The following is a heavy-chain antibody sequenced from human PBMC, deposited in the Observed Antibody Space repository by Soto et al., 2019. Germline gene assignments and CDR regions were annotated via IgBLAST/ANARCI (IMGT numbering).Heavy chain of an antibody. CDR1: GGSIRSYY. CDR2: IYYSGST. Sequence: PSETLSLTCTVSGGSIRSYYWSWIRQPPGKGLEWIGYIYYSGSTNYNPSLKSRVTISVDTSKNQFSLKLSSVTAADTAVYYCARDYYDSSGRPTIDYWGQGTLVTVSS. J-gene: IGHJ4*02. CDR3: ARDYYDSSGRPTIDY. D-gene: IGHD3-22*01. V-gene: IGHV4-59*12.